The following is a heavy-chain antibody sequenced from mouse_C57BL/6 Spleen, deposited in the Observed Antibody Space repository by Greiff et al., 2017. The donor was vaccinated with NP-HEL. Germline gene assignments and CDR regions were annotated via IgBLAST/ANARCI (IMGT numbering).Heavy chain of an antibody. CDR2: ISYDGSN. V-gene: IGHV3-6*01. CDR3: ARWGNSWYFDV. D-gene: IGHD2-1*01. CDR1: GYSITSGYY. Sequence: ESGPGLVKPSQSLSLTCSVTGYSITSGYYWNWIRQFPGNKLEWMGFISYDGSNNYNPSLKNRISITRDTSKNQFFLKLNSVTTEDTATYYCARWGNSWYFDVWGTGTTVTVSS. J-gene: IGHJ1*03.